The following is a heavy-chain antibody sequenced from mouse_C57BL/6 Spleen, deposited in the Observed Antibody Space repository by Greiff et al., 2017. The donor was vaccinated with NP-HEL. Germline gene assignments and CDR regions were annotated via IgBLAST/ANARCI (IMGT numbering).Heavy chain of an antibody. CDR3: AKKDFDV. CDR1: GYTFTSYW. J-gene: IGHJ1*03. Sequence: QVQLQQPGAELVMPGASVKLSCKASGYTFTSYWMHWVKQWPGQGLEWIGEIDPSDSYTNYNQKFKGKSTLTVDKSSSTAYMQLSSLTSEDSAVYYCAKKDFDVWGTGTTVTVSS. CDR2: IDPSDSYT. V-gene: IGHV1-69*01.